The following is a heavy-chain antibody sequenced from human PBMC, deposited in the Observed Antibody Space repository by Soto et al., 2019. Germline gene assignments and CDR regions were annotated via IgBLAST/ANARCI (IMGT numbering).Heavy chain of an antibody. CDR2: IKSKTDGGTT. CDR3: TTGVRRDGYKTFAY. D-gene: IGHD5-12*01. J-gene: IGHJ4*02. V-gene: IGHV3-15*07. Sequence: GGSLRLSCAASGFTFSNAWMNRVRQAPGKGLEWVGRIKSKTDGGTTDYAAPVKGRFTISRDDSKNTLYLQMNSLKTEDTAVYYCTTGVRRDGYKTFAYWGQGTLVTVSS. CDR1: GFTFSNAW.